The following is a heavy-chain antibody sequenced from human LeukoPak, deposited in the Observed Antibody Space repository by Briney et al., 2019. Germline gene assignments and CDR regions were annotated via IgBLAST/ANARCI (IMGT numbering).Heavy chain of an antibody. V-gene: IGHV5-10-1*01. D-gene: IGHD5-24*01. J-gene: IGHJ4*02. CDR3: ARRRDGYNSVDY. Sequence: GESLKISCKVSGYSFPSYWITWVRQVPGKGLEWMGRIAPSDSYTNYNPSFEGHVTMSVEKSITTVYLQWSSLKASDTAMYYCARRRDGYNSVDYWGQGTLVTVSS. CDR1: GYSFPSYW. CDR2: IAPSDSYT.